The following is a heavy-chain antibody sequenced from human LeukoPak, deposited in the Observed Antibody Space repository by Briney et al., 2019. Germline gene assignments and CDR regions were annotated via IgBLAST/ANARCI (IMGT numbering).Heavy chain of an antibody. J-gene: IGHJ3*02. V-gene: IGHV3-23*01. CDR3: AKDPWSHYDILTGYSDDAFDI. Sequence: GGSLRLSCAASGFMVSSNYMNWVRQAPGKGLEWVSAISGSGGSTYYADSVKGRFTISRDNSKNTLYLQMNSLRAEDTAVYYCAKDPWSHYDILTGYSDDAFDIWGQGTMVTVSS. CDR2: ISGSGGST. CDR1: GFMVSSNY. D-gene: IGHD3-9*01.